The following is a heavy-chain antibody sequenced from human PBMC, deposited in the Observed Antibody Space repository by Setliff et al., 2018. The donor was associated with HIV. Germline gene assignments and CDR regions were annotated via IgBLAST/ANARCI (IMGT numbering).Heavy chain of an antibody. Sequence: ASVKVSCKASGYTFSSYDINWVRQATGQGLEWMGWMNPNSGNTGYAQKFQGRVTMTRDTSISTAYMELNNLRSEDTAVYYCARGAWYTSGWYSSRYMDVWGKGTTVTVSS. V-gene: IGHV1-8*02. D-gene: IGHD6-19*01. CDR2: MNPNSGNT. CDR1: GYTFSSYD. J-gene: IGHJ6*03. CDR3: ARGAWYTSGWYSSRYMDV.